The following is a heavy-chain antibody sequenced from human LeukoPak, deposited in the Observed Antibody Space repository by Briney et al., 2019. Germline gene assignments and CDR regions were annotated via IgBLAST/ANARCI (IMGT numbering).Heavy chain of an antibody. CDR3: VRGGYRGFDYEY. D-gene: IGHD5-12*01. J-gene: IGHJ4*02. CDR1: GLTFSTYS. CDR2: ISPDSNYK. V-gene: IGHV3-21*01. Sequence: GGPLRLSGAASGLTFSTYSMNWLRLAPGKGLEWVSSISPDSNYKYYVDSVKGRFTISRDNAKSSLYLQMNSLRAEDTAVYYCVRGGYRGFDYEYWGQGTLVTVSS.